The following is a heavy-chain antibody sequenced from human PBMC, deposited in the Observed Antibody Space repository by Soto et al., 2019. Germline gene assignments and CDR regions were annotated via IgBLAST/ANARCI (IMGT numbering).Heavy chain of an antibody. J-gene: IGHJ5*02. D-gene: IGHD6-6*01. CDR2: LIPIFGAA. V-gene: IGHV1-69*01. CDR3: ARGRSSPNFDP. Sequence: QVQLVQSGAEVRKPGSSVKVACKISGGTFTNYVIIWLRQAPGQGLEWMGGLIPIFGAANLAQKFQGRVTITADESTSTVNMELSSLTYEDTALYYCARGRSSPNFDPWGQGTLVTVSS. CDR1: GGTFTNYV.